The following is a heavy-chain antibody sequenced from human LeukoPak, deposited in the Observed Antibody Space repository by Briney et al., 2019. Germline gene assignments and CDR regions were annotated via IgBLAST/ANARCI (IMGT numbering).Heavy chain of an antibody. CDR3: ARAKNLVPLLDY. D-gene: IGHD2-15*01. CDR1: GFTFSSYA. J-gene: IGHJ4*02. V-gene: IGHV3-23*01. CDR2: ISGSGGST. Sequence: GGSLRLSCAASGFTFSSYAMSWVRQAPGKGLEWVSAISGSGGSTYYADSVKGRFTISRDNSKNTLYLQMNSLRAEDTAVYYCARAKNLVPLLDYWGQGTLVTVSS.